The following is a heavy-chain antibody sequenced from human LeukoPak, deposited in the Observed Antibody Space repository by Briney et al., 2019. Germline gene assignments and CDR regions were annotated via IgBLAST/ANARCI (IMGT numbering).Heavy chain of an antibody. CDR2: ISGSGGST. CDR1: GFTFSSYA. D-gene: IGHD5-12*01. J-gene: IGHJ4*02. CDR3: AKGKGYSGYDPVDY. Sequence: PGGSLRLSCAASGFTFSSYAMSWVRQAPGKGLEWVSAISGSGGSTYYADSVKGRFTISRDNSKNALYLQMNSLRAEDTAVYYCAKGKGYSGYDPVDYWGQGTLVAVSS. V-gene: IGHV3-23*01.